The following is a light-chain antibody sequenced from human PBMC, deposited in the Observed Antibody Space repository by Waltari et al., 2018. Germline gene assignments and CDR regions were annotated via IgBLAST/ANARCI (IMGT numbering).Light chain of an antibody. CDR1: QSISSW. CDR2: KAS. J-gene: IGKJ4*01. CDR3: QQYSSYPVT. V-gene: IGKV1-5*03. Sequence: DIQLPQPPSTLSASVGDRVTTTCRASQSISSWVAWYKQKPGKAPKFLIYKASTLESGVPSRFDGSGSGTEFTLTISSLQSDDFATYYCQQYSSYPVTFGGGTKVEIK.